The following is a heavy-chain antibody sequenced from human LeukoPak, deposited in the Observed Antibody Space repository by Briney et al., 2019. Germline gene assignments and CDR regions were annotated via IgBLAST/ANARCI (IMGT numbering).Heavy chain of an antibody. J-gene: IGHJ3*02. CDR2: IKQDGSEK. CDR3: ASDRTTLTVTSSDLDAFDI. CDR1: GFTFSSYW. V-gene: IGHV3-7*01. Sequence: GGSLRLSCAASGFTFSSYWMNWVRQAPGKGLEWVANIKQDGSEKYYVDSVKGRSAISRDNAKNSLYLQMNSLRAEDTAVYYCASDRTTLTVTSSDLDAFDIWGQGTMVTVSS. D-gene: IGHD4-17*01.